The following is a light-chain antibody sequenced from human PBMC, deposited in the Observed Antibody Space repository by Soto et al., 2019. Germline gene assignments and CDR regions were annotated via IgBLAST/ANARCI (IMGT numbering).Light chain of an antibody. CDR1: QSVSSSY. CDR3: EQYQSWPPT. Sequence: EIVLTQSPGTLSLSPGERATLSCRASQSVSSSYLAWYQQKPGQAPRLLIFAASATTAGLPARFSGSGSDTDFTLTISSLQSEDFAVYYCEQYQSWPPTFGQGTKVDIK. CDR2: AAS. V-gene: IGKV3-20*01. J-gene: IGKJ1*01.